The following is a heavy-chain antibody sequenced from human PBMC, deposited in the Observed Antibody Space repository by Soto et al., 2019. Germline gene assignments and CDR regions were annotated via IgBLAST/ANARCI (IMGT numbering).Heavy chain of an antibody. V-gene: IGHV1-69*13. CDR3: ARALMVYAIPEYYYYGMDV. CDR2: IIPIFGTA. J-gene: IGHJ6*02. CDR1: GGTFSSYA. Sequence: GASVKVSCKASGGTFSSYAISWVRQAPGQGLEWMGGIIPIFGTANYAQKFQGRVTITADESTSTAYMELSSLRSEDTAVYYCARALMVYAIPEYYYYGMDVWGQGTTVTVSS. D-gene: IGHD2-8*01.